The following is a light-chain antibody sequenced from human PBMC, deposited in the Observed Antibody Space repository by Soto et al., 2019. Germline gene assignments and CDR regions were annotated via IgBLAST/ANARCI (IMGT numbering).Light chain of an antibody. J-gene: IGLJ1*01. CDR3: SSYAGSSRLYV. V-gene: IGLV2-8*01. CDR2: EVN. CDR1: SGDVGGYNY. Sequence: QSALAQPPSASGSPGQSVTISCTGTSGDVGGYNYVSWYQQHPGKAPKLLIYEVNKRPSGVPDRFSGSKSGNTASLTVSGLQAEDEADYYCSSYAGSSRLYVFGIGTKVTVL.